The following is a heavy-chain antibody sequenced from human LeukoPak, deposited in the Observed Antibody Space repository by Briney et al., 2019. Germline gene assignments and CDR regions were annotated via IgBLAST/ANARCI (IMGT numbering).Heavy chain of an antibody. CDR1: GFTFSIYR. Sequence: GGSLRLSCAASGFTFSIYRMHWVRQARGKGLEWVAFILYDGSNKYYADCVKGRFTISRDNSKNQLYLQMTRLGAEDTAVYYCAKDSTFFWSGSSCYYYYYMDVWGKGTTLTVSS. CDR2: ILYDGSNK. D-gene: IGHD3-3*01. V-gene: IGHV3-30*02. CDR3: AKDSTFFWSGSSCYYYYYMDV. J-gene: IGHJ6*03.